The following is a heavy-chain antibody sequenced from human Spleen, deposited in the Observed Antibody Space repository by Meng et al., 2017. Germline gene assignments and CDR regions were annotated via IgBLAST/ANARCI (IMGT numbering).Heavy chain of an antibody. CDR3: AKDNVGAGSSRYYYVMDV. Sequence: GGSLRLSCAASGFTFDDYAMHWVRQAPGKGLEWVSGISWNSGSIGYADSVKGRFTISRDNAKNSLYLQMNSLRAEDTALYYCAKDNVGAGSSRYYYVMDVWGQGTTVTVSS. V-gene: IGHV3-9*01. CDR2: ISWNSGSI. CDR1: GFTFDDYA. J-gene: IGHJ6*02. D-gene: IGHD6-19*01.